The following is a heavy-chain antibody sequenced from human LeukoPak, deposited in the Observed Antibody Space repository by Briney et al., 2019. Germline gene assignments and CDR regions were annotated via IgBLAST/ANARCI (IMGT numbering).Heavy chain of an antibody. CDR3: ARENRDGYNPYNWFDP. CDR1: GFSFGSYW. J-gene: IGHJ5*02. Sequence: GGSLRLSCAASGFSFGSYWMSWVRQAPGKGLEWVANIKQEGSEKFYVDSVKGRLTISRDNAKNSLYLQMNSLRAEDTAVYYCARENRDGYNPYNWFDPWGQGTLVTVSS. CDR2: IKQEGSEK. D-gene: IGHD5-24*01. V-gene: IGHV3-7*01.